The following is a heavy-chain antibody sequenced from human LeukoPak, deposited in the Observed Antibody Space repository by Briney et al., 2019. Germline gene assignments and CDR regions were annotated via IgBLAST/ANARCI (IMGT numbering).Heavy chain of an antibody. J-gene: IGHJ4*02. CDR1: GFTFSSYG. D-gene: IGHD6-6*01. V-gene: IGHV3-33*01. Sequence: GRSLRLSCAASGFTFSSYGMHWVRQAPGKGLEWAAVIWYDGSNKYYADSVKGRFTISRDNSKNTLYLQMNSLRAEDTAVYYCAASIAARLFFDYWGQGTLVTVSS. CDR3: AASIAARLFFDY. CDR2: IWYDGSNK.